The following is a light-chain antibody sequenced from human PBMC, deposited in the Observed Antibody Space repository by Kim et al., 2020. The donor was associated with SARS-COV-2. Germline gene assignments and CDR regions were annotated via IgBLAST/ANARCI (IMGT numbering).Light chain of an antibody. CDR1: QSVLYSSNNKSY. CDR3: QQYYSTPSWT. CDR2: WAS. J-gene: IGKJ1*01. Sequence: DIVMTQSPDSLAVSLGGRATINCKSSQSVLYSSNNKSYLAWYQQKPGQPPKLLIYWASTRESGVPDRFSGSGSGTDFTLTISSLQAEDVAVYYCQQYYSTPSWTFGQGTKVDIK. V-gene: IGKV4-1*01.